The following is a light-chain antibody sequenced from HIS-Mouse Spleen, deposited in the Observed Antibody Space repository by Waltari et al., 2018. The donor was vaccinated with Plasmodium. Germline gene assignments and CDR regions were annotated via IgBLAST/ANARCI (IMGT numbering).Light chain of an antibody. Sequence: EIVLTQRPATLSFSPGERATLSCRASKSVRSYLAWYQQKPGTAPRLLIYDASNRATGIPARFSGSGSGTDFTLTISSLGPEDFAVYYCQQRSNWMYTFGQGTKLEIK. CDR3: QQRSNWMYT. J-gene: IGKJ2*01. V-gene: IGKV3-11*01. CDR1: KSVRSY. CDR2: DAS.